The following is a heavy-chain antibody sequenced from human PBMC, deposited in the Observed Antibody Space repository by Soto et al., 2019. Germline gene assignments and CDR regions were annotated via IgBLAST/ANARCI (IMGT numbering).Heavy chain of an antibody. CDR3: VRDVGNFYDESPMGQFDY. CDR1: GDSISSSNW. CDR2: IYHSGST. V-gene: IGHV4-4*02. J-gene: IGHJ4*02. D-gene: IGHD3-22*01. Sequence: QVQLQESGPGLVKPSGTLALTCAVSGDSISSSNWWSWVRQPPGKGLEWIGEIYHSGSTKYKPSLKSRVTISVDKSKNQFSLKLSSVTAADTAVYYCVRDVGNFYDESPMGQFDYWGQGTLVTVSS.